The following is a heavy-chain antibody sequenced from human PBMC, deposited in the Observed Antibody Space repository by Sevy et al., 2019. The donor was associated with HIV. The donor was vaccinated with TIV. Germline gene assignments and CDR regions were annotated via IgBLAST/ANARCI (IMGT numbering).Heavy chain of an antibody. J-gene: IGHJ6*02. Sequence: GGSLRLSCAASGFIVSSDYMNWVRQSPGKGLEWVSVIYGGGSTYYVDSVNGRFTISRDNSKNTVYLQMNSLRAEDTAVYYCSTARELLVRGYYHYGMDVWGQGTTVTVSS. CDR2: IYGGGST. CDR1: GFIVSSDY. V-gene: IGHV3-53*01. D-gene: IGHD3-10*01. CDR3: STARELLVRGYYHYGMDV.